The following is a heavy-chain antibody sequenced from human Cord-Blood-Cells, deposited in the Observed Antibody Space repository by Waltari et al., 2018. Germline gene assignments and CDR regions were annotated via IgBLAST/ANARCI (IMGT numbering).Heavy chain of an antibody. CDR3: ARGYSGSPPFDP. Sequence: QVQLQQWGAGLLKPSETLSPTCAVYGGSFSGYYWSWIRQPRGKGLEWIGEINHSGSTNYNPSLKSRVTISVDTSKNQFSLKLSSVTAADTAVYYCARGYSGSPPFDPWGQGTLVTVSS. CDR1: GGSFSGYY. V-gene: IGHV4-34*01. J-gene: IGHJ5*02. CDR2: INHSGST. D-gene: IGHD1-26*01.